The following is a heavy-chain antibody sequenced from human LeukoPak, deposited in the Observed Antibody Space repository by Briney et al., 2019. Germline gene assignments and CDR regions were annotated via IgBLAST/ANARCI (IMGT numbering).Heavy chain of an antibody. J-gene: IGHJ4*02. D-gene: IGHD6-19*01. CDR1: GFTFSSYW. V-gene: IGHV3-74*01. Sequence: GGSLRLSCAASGFTFSSYWMHWVRQAPGKGLVWLSRINSDGYSISYADSVKGRFTISRDNAKNTLYLQMNTLRAEDTAMYYCARGIAVAGTDYWGRGTLVTVSS. CDR3: ARGIAVAGTDY. CDR2: INSDGYSI.